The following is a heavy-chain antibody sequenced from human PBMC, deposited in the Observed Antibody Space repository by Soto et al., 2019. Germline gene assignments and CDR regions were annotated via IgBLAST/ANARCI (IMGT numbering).Heavy chain of an antibody. J-gene: IGHJ3*02. V-gene: IGHV4-31*02. D-gene: IGHD4-17*01. CDR1: GGSINSDGHY. CDR3: AADTQNEVLGDYSAAFDN. CDR2: IYSSGSS. Sequence: QVQLQESGLGLLKPSQTLTLTCSVSGGSINSDGHYWSWIRQVPVKGLEGLGYIYSSGSSDYNPSLKSRLTISLDTSKNHFSLRVISLTAADTAVYSCAADTQNEVLGDYSAAFDNWGQGTIVTVSS.